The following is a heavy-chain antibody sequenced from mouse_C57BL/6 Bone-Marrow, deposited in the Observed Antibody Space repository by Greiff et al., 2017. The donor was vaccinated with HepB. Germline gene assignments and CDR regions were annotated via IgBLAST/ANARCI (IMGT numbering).Heavy chain of an antibody. J-gene: IGHJ3*01. V-gene: IGHV1-52*01. CDR1: GYTFTSYW. D-gene: IGHD1-1*01. Sequence: QVQLQQPGAELVRPGSSVKLSCKASGYTFTSYWMHWVKQRPIQGLEWIGNIDPSDSETHYNQKFKDKATLTVDKSSSTAYMQLSSLTSEDSAVYYGARSGSNPSWFAYWGQGDLVTVSA. CDR3: ARSGSNPSWFAY. CDR2: IDPSDSET.